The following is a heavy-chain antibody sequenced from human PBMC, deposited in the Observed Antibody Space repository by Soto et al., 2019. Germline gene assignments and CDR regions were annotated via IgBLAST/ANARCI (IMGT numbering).Heavy chain of an antibody. D-gene: IGHD3-3*02. CDR2: VSHSGTS. J-gene: IGHJ4*02. V-gene: IGHV4-30-2*01. CDR1: GGSIDSGAYS. CDR3: ARINWTQSILDY. Sequence: QLHLQESGSRLVKPSETLSLTCAVSGGSIDSGAYSLSWIRQPPGKGLEWIGYVSHSGTSYSIPSLNGRLTLSVDSSQTQFSLKLTSVTAADSAVYYCARINWTQSILDYWCRGILVTVSS.